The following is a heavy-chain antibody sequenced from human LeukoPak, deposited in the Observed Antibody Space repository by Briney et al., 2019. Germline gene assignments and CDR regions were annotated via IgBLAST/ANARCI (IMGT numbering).Heavy chain of an antibody. D-gene: IGHD1-26*01. CDR1: GGSFSGYY. V-gene: IGHV4-34*01. J-gene: IGHJ4*02. Sequence: PSETLSLTCAVYGGSFSGYYWSWIRQPPGKGLEWIGEINHSGSTNYNPSLKSRVTMSVDTSKNQFSLKLSSVTAADTAVYYCARGRLVGPTTEFDYWGQGTLVTVSS. CDR2: INHSGST. CDR3: ARGRLVGPTTEFDY.